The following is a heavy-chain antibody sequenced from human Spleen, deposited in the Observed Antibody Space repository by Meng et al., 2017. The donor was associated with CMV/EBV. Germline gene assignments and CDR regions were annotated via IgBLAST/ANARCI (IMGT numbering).Heavy chain of an antibody. CDR3: ARDNYDFWSGYYTLYYYYYYGMDV. J-gene: IGHJ6*02. Sequence: ASVKVSCKASGYTFTGHFMHWVRQAPGQGLEWMGLIDPKSGDTNYAREFQGGVTMTADTSTSTAYMELRSLRSDDTAVYYCARDNYDFWSGYYTLYYYYYYGMDVWGQGTTVTVSS. CDR2: IDPKSGDT. D-gene: IGHD3-3*01. CDR1: GYTFTGHF. V-gene: IGHV1-2*02.